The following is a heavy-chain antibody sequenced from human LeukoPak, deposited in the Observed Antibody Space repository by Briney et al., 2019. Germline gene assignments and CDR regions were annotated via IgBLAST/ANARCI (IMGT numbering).Heavy chain of an antibody. J-gene: IGHJ3*02. CDR2: IKQDGIEK. D-gene: IGHD3-10*01. V-gene: IGHV3-7*01. CDR3: AREAMVRGVPDAFDI. Sequence: GGSLRLSCVASGFSFRSYWMDWVRQAPGKGLVWVANIKQDGIEKYFVDSVKGRFAISRDNAKNSLYLQMNNLRAEDTAVYYCAREAMVRGVPDAFDIWGQGTVVTVSS. CDR1: GFSFRSYW.